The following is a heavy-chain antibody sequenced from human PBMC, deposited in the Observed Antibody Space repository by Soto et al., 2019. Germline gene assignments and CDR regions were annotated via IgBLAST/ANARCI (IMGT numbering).Heavy chain of an antibody. V-gene: IGHV3-7*01. J-gene: IGHJ4*02. D-gene: IGHD2-2*01. Sequence: EVQLVESGGGLVQPGGSLRLSCVASGFTFSSYWMSWVRQAPGKGLEWVANIKQDGSKKYYVDSVKGRFTISRDNAKNSLYLEMNSLGAEDTAVYYCARATCSSSTCYAVYFDSWGQGTLVTVSS. CDR2: IKQDGSKK. CDR1: GFTFSSYW. CDR3: ARATCSSSTCYAVYFDS.